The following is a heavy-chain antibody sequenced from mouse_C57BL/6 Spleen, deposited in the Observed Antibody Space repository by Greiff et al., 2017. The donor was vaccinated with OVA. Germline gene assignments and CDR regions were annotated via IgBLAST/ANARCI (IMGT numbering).Heavy chain of an antibody. CDR2: INPNNGGT. Sequence: DVQLQESGPELVKPGASVKIPCKASGYTFTDYNMDWVKQSHGKSLEWIGDINPNNGGTIYNQKFKGKATLTVDKSSSTAYMELRSLTSEDTAVYYCAQGRLLGFAYWGQGTLVTVSA. CDR1: GYTFTDYN. J-gene: IGHJ3*01. D-gene: IGHD2-3*01. V-gene: IGHV1-18*01. CDR3: AQGRLLGFAY.